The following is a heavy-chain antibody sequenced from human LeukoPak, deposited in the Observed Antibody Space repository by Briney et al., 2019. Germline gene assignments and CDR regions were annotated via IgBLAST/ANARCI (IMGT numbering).Heavy chain of an antibody. J-gene: IGHJ4*02. Sequence: PGGSLRLSCAASGITFRSYGMHWVRQAPGKGLEWVAVISYDRSHKYYADSVKGRFSISRDNSKNTLYLQMNSLRAEDTAVYYCARDALDYWGQGTLVTVSS. CDR1: GITFRSYG. V-gene: IGHV3-30*03. CDR2: ISYDRSHK. CDR3: ARDALDY.